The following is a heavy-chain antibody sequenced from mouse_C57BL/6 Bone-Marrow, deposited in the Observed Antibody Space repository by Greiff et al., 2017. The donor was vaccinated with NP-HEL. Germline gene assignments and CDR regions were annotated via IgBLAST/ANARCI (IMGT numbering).Heavy chain of an antibody. CDR2: ISDGGSYT. D-gene: IGHD2-3*01. CDR1: GFTFSSYA. Sequence: LVESGGGLVKPGGSLKLSCAASGFTFSSYAMSWVRQTPEKRLEWVATISDGGSYTYYPDNVKGRFTISRDNAKNNLYLQMSHLKSEDTAMYYCAREDGYYGDYWGQGTTLTVSS. J-gene: IGHJ2*01. V-gene: IGHV5-4*01. CDR3: AREDGYYGDY.